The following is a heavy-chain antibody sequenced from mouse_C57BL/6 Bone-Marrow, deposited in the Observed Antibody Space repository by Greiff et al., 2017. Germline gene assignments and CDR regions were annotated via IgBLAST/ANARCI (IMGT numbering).Heavy chain of an antibody. CDR3: ARGIYYDYAFAY. CDR1: GFTFSDYY. V-gene: IGHV5-12*01. J-gene: IGHJ3*01. D-gene: IGHD2-4*01. CDR2: ISNGGGST. Sequence: EVKLVESGGGLVQPGGSLKLSCAASGFTFSDYYMYWVRQTPEKRLEWVAYISNGGGSTYYPDTVKGRFTISRDNAKNTLYLQMSLLKSEDTAMYYCARGIYYDYAFAYWGQGTLVTVSA.